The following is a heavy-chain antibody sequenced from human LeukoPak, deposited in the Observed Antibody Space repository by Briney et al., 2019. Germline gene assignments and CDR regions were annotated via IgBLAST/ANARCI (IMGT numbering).Heavy chain of an antibody. V-gene: IGHV3-49*03. Sequence: GGSLRLSCTASGFTFGDYAMSWFRQAPGKGLEWVGFIRSKAYGGTTEYAASVKGRFTISRDDSKSIAYLQMNSLKTEDTAVYYCTRSPYLHYYFYYMDVWGKGTTVTVSS. CDR1: GFTFGDYA. J-gene: IGHJ6*03. CDR2: IRSKAYGGTT. D-gene: IGHD5/OR15-5a*01. CDR3: TRSPYLHYYFYYMDV.